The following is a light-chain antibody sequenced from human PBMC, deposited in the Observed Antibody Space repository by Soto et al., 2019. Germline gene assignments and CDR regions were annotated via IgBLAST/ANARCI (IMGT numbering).Light chain of an antibody. CDR3: NSYTSSQTGV. CDR1: ASNVGTYNY. J-gene: IGLJ1*01. CDR2: DVT. Sequence: QSALTQPASVSGSPGQSITISCTGTASNVGTYNYVSWYQQYPDKVPKLLIYDVTKRPPGVSDRFSGSKSGNTASLTISGLQAEDEADYYCNSYTSSQTGVFATGTKITVL. V-gene: IGLV2-14*01.